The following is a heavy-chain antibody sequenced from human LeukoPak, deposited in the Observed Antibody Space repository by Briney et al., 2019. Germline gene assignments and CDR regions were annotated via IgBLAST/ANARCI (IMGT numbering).Heavy chain of an antibody. V-gene: IGHV1-8*01. Sequence: ASVRVSCKATGYTFSSYDINWVRQATGQGLEWMGWMNPNSGNTGYAQKFQGRLNMTRNTSISTAYMELSSLRSEDTAVYYCARRVGSGWPVQHWGQGTLVTVSS. CDR2: MNPNSGNT. D-gene: IGHD6-19*01. CDR3: ARRVGSGWPVQH. J-gene: IGHJ1*01. CDR1: GYTFSSYD.